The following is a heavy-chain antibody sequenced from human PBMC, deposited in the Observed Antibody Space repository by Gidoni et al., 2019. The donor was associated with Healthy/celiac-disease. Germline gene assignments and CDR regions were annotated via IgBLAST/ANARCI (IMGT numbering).Heavy chain of an antibody. CDR3: ARDGGIAVAF. J-gene: IGHJ4*02. Sequence: QVQLQQRGAGLLKPSETLSLTCAVYGGSFSGYYWSWIRQPPGKGLEWIGEINHSGSTNYNPSLKSRVTISVDTSKNQFSLKLSSVTAADTAVYYCARDGGIAVAFWGQGTLVTVSS. CDR1: GGSFSGYY. CDR2: INHSGST. D-gene: IGHD6-19*01. V-gene: IGHV4-34*01.